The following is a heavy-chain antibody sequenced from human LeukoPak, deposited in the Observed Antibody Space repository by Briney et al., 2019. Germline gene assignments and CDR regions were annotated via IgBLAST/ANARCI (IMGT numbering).Heavy chain of an antibody. CDR1: GFTFSSYA. J-gene: IGHJ6*02. D-gene: IGHD1-26*01. CDR3: AKYVGQSGSNYYGLDV. Sequence: GGSLRLSCVVSGFTFSSYAMNWVRQAPGKGLEWVSGISASGDSTYNTDSVKGRFTISRDNSKNTLFMQMNSLRDEGTALYYCAKYVGQSGSNYYGLDVWGQGTAVTVSS. CDR2: ISASGDST. V-gene: IGHV3-23*01.